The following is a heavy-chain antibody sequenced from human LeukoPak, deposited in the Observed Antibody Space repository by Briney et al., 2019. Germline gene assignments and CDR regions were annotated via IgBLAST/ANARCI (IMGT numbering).Heavy chain of an antibody. CDR1: GYTFTSYG. V-gene: IGHV1-18*01. CDR2: ISAYNGNT. J-gene: IGHJ4*02. CDR3: ARVYSSGWYIDY. D-gene: IGHD6-19*01. Sequence: ASVKVSCKASGYTFTSYGISWVRQAPGQGLEWVGWISAYNGNTNYAQNLQGRVTMTTDTSTSTAYMELRSLRSDDTAVYYCARVYSSGWYIDYWGQGTLVTVSS.